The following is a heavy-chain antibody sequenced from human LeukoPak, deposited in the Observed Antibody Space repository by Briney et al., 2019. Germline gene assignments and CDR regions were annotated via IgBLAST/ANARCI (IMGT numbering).Heavy chain of an antibody. CDR3: ARGDITMVRGVITNDAFDI. Sequence: PSETLSLTCTVSGGSISSYYWGWIRQPPGKGLEWIGSIYYSGSTYYNPSLKSRVTISVDTSKNQFSLKLSSVTAADTAVYYCARGDITMVRGVITNDAFDIWGQGTMVTVSS. V-gene: IGHV4-39*07. CDR2: IYYSGST. J-gene: IGHJ3*02. D-gene: IGHD3-10*01. CDR1: GGSISSYY.